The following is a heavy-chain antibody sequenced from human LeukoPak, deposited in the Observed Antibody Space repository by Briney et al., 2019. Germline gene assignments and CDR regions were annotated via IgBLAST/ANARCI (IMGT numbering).Heavy chain of an antibody. V-gene: IGHV4-39*07. CDR1: GGSISSGSYY. CDR2: INRSGST. Sequence: SETLSLTCTVSGGSISSGSYYWSWIRQPPGKGLEWIGEINRSGSTNYNPSLKSRVTISVHTSKNQFSLKLSSVTAADTSVYYCAREIGYSGSSYWFDPWGQGTLVTVSS. D-gene: IGHD6-6*01. CDR3: AREIGYSGSSYWFDP. J-gene: IGHJ5*02.